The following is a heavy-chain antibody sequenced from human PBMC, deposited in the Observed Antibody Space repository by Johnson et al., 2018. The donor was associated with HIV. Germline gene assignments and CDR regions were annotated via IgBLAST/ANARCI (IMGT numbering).Heavy chain of an antibody. J-gene: IGHJ3*02. CDR1: GFIFSKAW. V-gene: IGHV3-15*01. Sequence: VQLVESGGGLVQPGGSLRLSCAASGFIFSKAWMTWVRQAPGKGLEWVGRIKSRTDGGTTDYAALVQDRFTISRDDSKNTLNLQMISLKTEDTAVYYCARTTRYFDCDAFDIWGRGTMVTVSS. CDR2: IKSRTDGGTT. CDR3: ARTTRYFDCDAFDI. D-gene: IGHD3-9*01.